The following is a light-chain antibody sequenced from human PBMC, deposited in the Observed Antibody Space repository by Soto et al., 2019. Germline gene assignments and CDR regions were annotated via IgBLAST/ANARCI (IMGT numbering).Light chain of an antibody. Sequence: QLVLTQPPSASGTPGQRVTISCSGSTSNIGTNYLYWYQQLPGTAPKLVVYSTDRRPSGVPGRFSGSKSGTSAFLAITGLRSEDEANYYCSAWDDSLSGPVFGGGTKLTVL. V-gene: IGLV1-47*02. CDR3: SAWDDSLSGPV. J-gene: IGLJ2*01. CDR1: TSNIGTNY. CDR2: STD.